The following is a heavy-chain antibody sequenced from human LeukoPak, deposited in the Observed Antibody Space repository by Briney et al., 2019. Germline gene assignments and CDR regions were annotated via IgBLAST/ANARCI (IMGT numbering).Heavy chain of an antibody. D-gene: IGHD2-21*02. CDR1: GGSISSSSYY. Sequence: SETLSLTCTVSGGSISSSSYYWGWVRQPPGKGREWIGNIYYSGITYYNPSLKSRVTISVDTSKNQFSLKLTSVTPADTAVYYCARRAVVVTATRPSTFDYWGQGTLVTVSS. CDR3: ARRAVVVTATRPSTFDY. V-gene: IGHV4-39*01. CDR2: IYYSGIT. J-gene: IGHJ4*02.